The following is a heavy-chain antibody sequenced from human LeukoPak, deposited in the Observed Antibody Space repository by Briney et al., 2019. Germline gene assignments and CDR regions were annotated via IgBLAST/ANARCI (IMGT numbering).Heavy chain of an antibody. D-gene: IGHD4-17*01. J-gene: IGHJ4*02. CDR2: IYHSGST. V-gene: IGHV4-4*02. Sequence: SETLSLTCAVSGGSIGGSNWWTWVRQPPGKGLEWIGEIYHSGSTNYNPSLKSRVTISVDKSKNQFSLKLTSVTAADTAVYYCARNYGDNNIDYWGQGTLVTVSS. CDR1: GGSIGGSNW. CDR3: ARNYGDNNIDY.